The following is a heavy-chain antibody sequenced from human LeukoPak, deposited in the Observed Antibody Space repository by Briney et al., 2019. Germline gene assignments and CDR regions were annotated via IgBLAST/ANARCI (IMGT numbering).Heavy chain of an antibody. D-gene: IGHD5-18*01. V-gene: IGHV3-11*01. CDR3: ARDFGAYSYDFDY. CDR1: GFNFRDYY. CDR2: ISSSGNNI. J-gene: IGHJ4*02. Sequence: GGSLRLSCTVSGFNFRDYYMTWIRQAPGKGLEWVSYISSSGNNIFDADSVKGRFTISRDNSKNSLYLQMNNLRAEDTAVYYCARDFGAYSYDFDYWGQGTLVAVSS.